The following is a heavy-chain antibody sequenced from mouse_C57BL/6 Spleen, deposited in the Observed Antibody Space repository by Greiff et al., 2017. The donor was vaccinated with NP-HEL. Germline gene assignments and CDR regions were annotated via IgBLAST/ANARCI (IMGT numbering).Heavy chain of an antibody. V-gene: IGHV1-22*01. CDR3: AQTVVAAYYDAMDY. D-gene: IGHD1-1*01. CDR1: GYTFTDYN. Sequence: EVQLQQSGPELVKPGASVKMSCKASGYTFTDYNMHWVKQSHGKSLEWIGHINPNNGGTSYNQKFKGKATLTVNKSSSTAYMQLRSLTSEDSAVYYWAQTVVAAYYDAMDYWGQGTSVTVSS. CDR2: INPNNGGT. J-gene: IGHJ4*01.